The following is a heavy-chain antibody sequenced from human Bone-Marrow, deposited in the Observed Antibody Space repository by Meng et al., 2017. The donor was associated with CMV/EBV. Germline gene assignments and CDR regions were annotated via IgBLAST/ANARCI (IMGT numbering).Heavy chain of an antibody. CDR1: GYSISSGYY. D-gene: IGHD3-10*01. J-gene: IGHJ6*01. CDR3: ARERTLWFGELLYYYYGMDV. CDR2: IYHSGST. V-gene: IGHV4-38-2*02. Sequence: GSLRLSCTVSGYSISSGYYWGWIRQPPGKGLEWIGSIYHSGSTYYNPSLKSRVTISVDTSKNQFSLKLSSVTAADTAVYYCARERTLWFGELLYYYYGMDVWGQGTTVTGSS.